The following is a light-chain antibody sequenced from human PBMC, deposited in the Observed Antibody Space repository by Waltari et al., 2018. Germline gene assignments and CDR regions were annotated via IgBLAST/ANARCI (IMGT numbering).Light chain of an antibody. J-gene: IGKJ1*01. CDR1: QSISSW. CDR3: QQYNSYPWT. V-gene: IGKV1-5*03. CDR2: TAS. Sequence: DIQMTQSPSTLSAYVGDRVTITCRASQSISSWLAWYQQKSGKAPKVLIYTASSLESGVPSRFSGSGSGTEFTLTISSLQPDDFATYYCQQYNSYPWTFGQGTKVEIK.